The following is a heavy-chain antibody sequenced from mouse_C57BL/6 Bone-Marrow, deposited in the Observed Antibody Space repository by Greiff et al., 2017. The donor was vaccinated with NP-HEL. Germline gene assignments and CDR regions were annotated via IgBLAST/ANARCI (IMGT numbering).Heavy chain of an antibody. D-gene: IGHD2-1*01. Sequence: VQLQQSGPELVKPGASVKISCKASGYTFTDYYMNWVKQSHGKSLEWIGDINPNNGGTSYNQKFKGKATLTVDKSSSTAYMELRSLTSEDSAVYYCARNNLGYYGNPGYAMDYWGQGTSVTVSS. CDR1: GYTFTDYY. CDR3: ARNNLGYYGNPGYAMDY. CDR2: INPNNGGT. V-gene: IGHV1-26*01. J-gene: IGHJ4*01.